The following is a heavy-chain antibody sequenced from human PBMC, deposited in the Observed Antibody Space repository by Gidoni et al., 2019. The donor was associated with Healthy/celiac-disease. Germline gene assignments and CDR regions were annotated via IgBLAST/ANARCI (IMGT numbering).Heavy chain of an antibody. J-gene: IGHJ5*02. CDR3: ARNSGSGWLYEVEWGNWFDP. CDR2: INAGNGNT. D-gene: IGHD6-19*01. Sequence: QVQLVQSGAEVKKPGASVKVSCKASGYTFTSYAMHWVRQAPGQRLEWMGWINAGNGNTKYSQKFQGRVTITRDTSASTAYMELSSLRSEDTAVYYCARNSGSGWLYEVEWGNWFDPWGQGTLVTVSS. V-gene: IGHV1-3*01. CDR1: GYTFTSYA.